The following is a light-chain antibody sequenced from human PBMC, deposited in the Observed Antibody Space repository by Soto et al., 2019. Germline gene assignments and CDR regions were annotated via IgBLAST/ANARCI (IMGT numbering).Light chain of an antibody. CDR1: SRHSSYA. Sequence: QSVLTQSPSASASLGASVKLTWTLSSRHSSYAIAWHQQQPEKGPRYLMNLNSDGSHNRGDGIPDRFSGSSSGAERYLTISSLQSEDEADYYCQTWGAGIQVFGSGTKLTVL. J-gene: IGLJ1*01. CDR3: QTWGAGIQV. CDR2: LNSDGSH. V-gene: IGLV4-69*01.